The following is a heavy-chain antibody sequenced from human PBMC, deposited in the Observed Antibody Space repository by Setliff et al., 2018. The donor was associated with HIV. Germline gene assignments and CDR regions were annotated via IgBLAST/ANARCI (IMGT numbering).Heavy chain of an antibody. CDR2: INWNGGST. Sequence: TGGSLRLSCAASGFTFDDYDMSWVRQGQGKGLEWVSGINWNGGSTDYADSVKGRFIISRDDAKNSLYLQMNSLKTEDTAVYYCTASGDADCATSACTNWFDPWGQGTLVTVSS. CDR1: GFTFDDYD. CDR3: TASGDADCATSACTNWFDP. V-gene: IGHV3-20*04. J-gene: IGHJ5*02. D-gene: IGHD2-15*01.